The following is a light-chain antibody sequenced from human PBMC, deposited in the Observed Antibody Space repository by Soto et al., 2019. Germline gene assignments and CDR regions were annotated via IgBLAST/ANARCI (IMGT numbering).Light chain of an antibody. V-gene: IGLV4-69*01. J-gene: IGLJ2*01. Sequence: QPVLTQSPSASDSLGASVKLTCTLSSGHSSYAIAWHQQRQEKGPRYLMKLNSDGSHSKGDGIPDRFSGSSSGAERYLTISRLQSEDEADYFCQTWGTGIQVFGGGTKLTVL. CDR2: LNSDGSH. CDR1: SGHSSYA. CDR3: QTWGTGIQV.